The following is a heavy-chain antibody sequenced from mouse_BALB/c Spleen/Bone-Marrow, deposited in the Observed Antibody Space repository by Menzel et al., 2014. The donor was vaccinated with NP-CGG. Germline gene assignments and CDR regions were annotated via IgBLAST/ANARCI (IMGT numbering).Heavy chain of an antibody. CDR3: ARLSYYGRFAY. D-gene: IGHD1-1*01. Sequence: EVKLVESGGGLVQPGGSLKLSCAASGFDFSRYWMSWVRQAPGKGLEWIGEINPDSSTINYTPSLKDKFIISRDNAKNTLYLQMSKVRSEDTALYYCARLSYYGRFAYWGQGTLVTVYA. V-gene: IGHV4-1*02. CDR1: GFDFSRYW. CDR2: INPDSSTI. J-gene: IGHJ3*01.